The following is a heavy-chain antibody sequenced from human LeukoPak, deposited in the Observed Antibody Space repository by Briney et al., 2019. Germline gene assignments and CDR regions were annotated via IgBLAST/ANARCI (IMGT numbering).Heavy chain of an antibody. Sequence: GGSLRLSCAASGFTFSNYGVHWVRQAPGKGLEWVSFIRFDGSNKYYADSVKGRFTISRDNAKNTLYLQMNSLRAEDTAVYYCATNDFWSGYLPYYYYYMDVWGKGTTVTVSS. D-gene: IGHD3-3*01. J-gene: IGHJ6*03. CDR1: GFTFSNYG. CDR3: ATNDFWSGYLPYYYYYMDV. CDR2: IRFDGSNK. V-gene: IGHV3-30*02.